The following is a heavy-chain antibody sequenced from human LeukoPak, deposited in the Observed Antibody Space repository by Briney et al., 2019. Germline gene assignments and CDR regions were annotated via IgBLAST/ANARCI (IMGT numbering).Heavy chain of an antibody. CDR1: GFTFNTYA. Sequence: GGSLRLTCEASGFTFNTYAIYWVRQAPGKGLEWVSGICGSGGCTYYADSVKGRFTISRDNSKNTVYLQMNSLTADDTAVYYCAKTTVGYSSGRYPGWPADCWGQGTLVTVSS. CDR2: ICGSGGCT. V-gene: IGHV3-23*01. J-gene: IGHJ4*02. CDR3: AKTTVGYSSGRYPGWPADC. D-gene: IGHD6-19*01.